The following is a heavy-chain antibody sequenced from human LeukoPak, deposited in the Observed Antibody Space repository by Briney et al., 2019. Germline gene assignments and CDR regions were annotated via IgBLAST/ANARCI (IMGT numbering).Heavy chain of an antibody. J-gene: IGHJ4*02. D-gene: IGHD3-9*01. CDR1: GGSFSGYY. V-gene: IGHV4-34*01. CDR2: INHSGST. CDR3: ARGGLRYFDWRRYYFDY. Sequence: SETLSLTCAVYGGSFSGYYWSWIRQPPGKGLEWIGEINHSGSTNYNPSLKSRVTISVDTSKNHFSLKLSSVTAADTAVYYCARGGLRYFDWRRYYFDYWGQGTLVTVSS.